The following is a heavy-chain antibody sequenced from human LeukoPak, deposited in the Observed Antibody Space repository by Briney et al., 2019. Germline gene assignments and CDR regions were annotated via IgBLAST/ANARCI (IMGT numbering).Heavy chain of an antibody. V-gene: IGHV3-33*01. J-gene: IGHJ4*02. D-gene: IGHD3-9*01. Sequence: GGSLRLSCAASGFTFSSYGMHWVRQAPGKGLEWVAVIWYDGSNKYYADSVKGRFTISRDNSKNTLYLQMNSLRAEDTAVYYCARLGSGLRYFACWGQGTLVTVSS. CDR2: IWYDGSNK. CDR3: ARLGSGLRYFAC. CDR1: GFTFSSYG.